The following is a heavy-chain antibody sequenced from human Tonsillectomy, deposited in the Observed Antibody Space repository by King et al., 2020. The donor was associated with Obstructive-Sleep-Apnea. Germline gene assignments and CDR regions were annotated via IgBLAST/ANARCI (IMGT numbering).Heavy chain of an antibody. CDR3: ARSRNLDY. V-gene: IGHV4-4*07. CDR1: GASISSYY. J-gene: IGHJ4*02. CDR2: LYATETT. Sequence: VQLQESGPGLLQPSETLALTCTVSGASISSYYWSWIRQPAGKGLEWIGRLYATETTKYNPSLKSRVIMSLDTCKNQFSLRLTSVTAADTAVYYCARSRNLDYWGQGILVTVSS. D-gene: IGHD2-2*01.